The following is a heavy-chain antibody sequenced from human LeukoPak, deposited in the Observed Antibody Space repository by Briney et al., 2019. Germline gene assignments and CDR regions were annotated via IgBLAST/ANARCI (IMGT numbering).Heavy chain of an antibody. Sequence: GGSLRLSCAAFGFTFSTYSMNWVRQAPGKGLEWISYISSGSSTIHYADSVKGRFTISRDNAKNSLYLQVNSLRDEDTAVYYCARDYGYSSNFDYWGQGTLVTVSS. CDR1: GFTFSTYS. V-gene: IGHV3-48*02. CDR2: ISSGSSTI. CDR3: ARDYGYSSNFDY. D-gene: IGHD6-19*01. J-gene: IGHJ4*02.